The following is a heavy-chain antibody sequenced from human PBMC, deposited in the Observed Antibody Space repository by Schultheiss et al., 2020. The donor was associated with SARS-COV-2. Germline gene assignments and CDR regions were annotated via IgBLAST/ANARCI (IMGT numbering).Heavy chain of an antibody. V-gene: IGHV3-33*01. CDR2: IWYDGSNK. CDR3: YCSGGSCP. CDR1: GFTFSSYG. D-gene: IGHD2-15*01. Sequence: GGSLRLSCAASGFTFSSYGMHWVRQAPGKGLEWVAVIWYDGSNKYYADSVKGRFTISRDNSKNTLYLQMNSLRAEDTAVYWGYCSGGSCPWGQGTLVTVSS. J-gene: IGHJ5*02.